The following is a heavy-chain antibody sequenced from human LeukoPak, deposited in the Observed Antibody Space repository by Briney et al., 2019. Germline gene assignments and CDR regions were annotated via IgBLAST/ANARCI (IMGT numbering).Heavy chain of an antibody. CDR1: GFTFSDYA. J-gene: IGHJ6*02. Sequence: PGGSLRLSCAASGFTFSDYAMHWVRLTPGKGLEWVAVISFDGNNKFYADSVKGRFTISRDNSRNTLYLQMNSLRAEDTAVYYCTRGFEDYYYGMDVWGQGTSVTVSS. V-gene: IGHV3-30*04. D-gene: IGHD3-9*01. CDR3: TRGFEDYYYGMDV. CDR2: ISFDGNNK.